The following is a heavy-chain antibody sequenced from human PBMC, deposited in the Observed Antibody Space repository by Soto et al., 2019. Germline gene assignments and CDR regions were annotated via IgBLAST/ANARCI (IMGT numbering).Heavy chain of an antibody. Sequence: SVKVSCKASGGTFSSYTISWVRQAPGQGLEWMGRIIPILGIANYAQKFQGRVTITADKSTSTAYMELSSLRSEDTAVYYCARGITAYYYGMDVWGQGTTVTVSS. J-gene: IGHJ6*02. V-gene: IGHV1-69*02. D-gene: IGHD3-3*01. CDR2: IIPILGIA. CDR1: GGTFSSYT. CDR3: ARGITAYYYGMDV.